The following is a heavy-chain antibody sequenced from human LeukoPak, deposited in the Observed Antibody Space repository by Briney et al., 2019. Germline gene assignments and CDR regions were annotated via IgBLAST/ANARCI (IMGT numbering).Heavy chain of an antibody. CDR1: GFTFSSYA. Sequence: GGPLRLSCAASGFTFSSYAMSWVRQAPGKGLEWVSAISDSGGSTYYADSVKGRFIISRDNSKNTLYLQMNSLRAEDTAVYYCAKLGVSSWYYFDYWGQGTLVTVSS. D-gene: IGHD6-13*01. CDR2: ISDSGGST. CDR3: AKLGVSSWYYFDY. J-gene: IGHJ4*02. V-gene: IGHV3-23*01.